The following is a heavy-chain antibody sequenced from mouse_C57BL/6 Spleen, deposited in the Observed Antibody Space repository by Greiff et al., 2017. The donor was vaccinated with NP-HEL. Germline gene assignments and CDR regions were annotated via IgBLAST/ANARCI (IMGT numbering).Heavy chain of an antibody. CDR1: GFTFSDYG. V-gene: IGHV5-17*01. J-gene: IGHJ2*01. CDR2: ISSGSSTI. D-gene: IGHD2-2*01. CDR3: ARHGYDGGYFDD. Sequence: EVKLMESGGGLVKPGGSLKLSCAASGFTFSDYGMHWVRQAPEKGLEWVAYISSGSSTIYYAATVKGRFPISRDNAKNTLFLQMTSLRSEDTAMYYCARHGYDGGYFDDWGQGTTLTVSS.